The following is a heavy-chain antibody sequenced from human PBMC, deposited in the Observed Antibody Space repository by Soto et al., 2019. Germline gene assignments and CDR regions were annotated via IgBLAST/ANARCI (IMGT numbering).Heavy chain of an antibody. Sequence: PGGSLRLSCAASGFTFSGYAMSWVRQAPGKGLEWVSAISGSGGSTYYAASVKGRFTIYRDNSKNTLYLQMNSLRAEDTAVYYCAKPAYGDYMYYFDYWGQGTLVTVSS. CDR3: AKPAYGDYMYYFDY. V-gene: IGHV3-23*01. CDR2: ISGSGGST. CDR1: GFTFSGYA. D-gene: IGHD4-17*01. J-gene: IGHJ4*02.